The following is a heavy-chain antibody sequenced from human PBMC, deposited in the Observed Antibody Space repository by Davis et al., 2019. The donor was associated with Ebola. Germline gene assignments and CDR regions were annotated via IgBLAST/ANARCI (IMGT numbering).Heavy chain of an antibody. D-gene: IGHD6-6*01. CDR3: ARGAAARDIFRDYYYYYGMDV. V-gene: IGHV4-59*08. CDR2: IYYSGST. Sequence: MPPETLSLTCTVSGGSISSYYWSWIRQPPGKGLEWIGYIYYSGSTNYNPSLKSRVTISVDTSKNQFSLKLSSVTAADTAVYYCARGAAARDIFRDYYYYYGMDVWGQGTTVTVSS. CDR1: GGSISSYY. J-gene: IGHJ6*02.